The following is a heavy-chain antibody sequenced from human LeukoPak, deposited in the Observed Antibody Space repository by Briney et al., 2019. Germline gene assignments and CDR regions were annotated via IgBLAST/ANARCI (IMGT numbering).Heavy chain of an antibody. CDR2: IIPIFGTA. CDR3: ARPQWELYDAFDI. Sequence: SVKVSCKASGGTFRSYAISWVRQAPGQGLERMGRIIPIFGTANYAQKFQGRVTITTDESTSTAYMELSSLRSEDTAVYYCARPQWELYDAFDIWGQGTMVTVSS. D-gene: IGHD1-26*01. CDR1: GGTFRSYA. J-gene: IGHJ3*02. V-gene: IGHV1-69*05.